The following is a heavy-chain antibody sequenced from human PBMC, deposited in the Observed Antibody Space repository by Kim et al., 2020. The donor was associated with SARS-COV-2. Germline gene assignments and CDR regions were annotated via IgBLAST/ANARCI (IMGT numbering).Heavy chain of an antibody. CDR3: ARSKAVAGIVTPFDY. CDR2: IGTAGDP. V-gene: IGHV3-13*05. CDR1: GFTFSSYD. Sequence: GGSLRLSCAASGFTFSSYDMHWVRQAPGKGLEWVSAIGTAGDPYYPGSVKGRFTISSENAKNSLYLQMNSLSAGDTAVYYCARSKAVAGIVTPFDYWGQGTLVTVSS. D-gene: IGHD6-19*01. J-gene: IGHJ4*02.